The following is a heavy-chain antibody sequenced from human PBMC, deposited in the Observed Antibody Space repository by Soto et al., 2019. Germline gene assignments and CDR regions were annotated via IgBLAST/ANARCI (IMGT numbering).Heavy chain of an antibody. CDR2: IYHSGST. CDR1: GGSISSGGYS. D-gene: IGHD4-17*01. V-gene: IGHV4-30-2*01. CDR3: ARALTRLRPLVWFDP. Sequence: PSETLSLTCAVSGGSISSGGYSWSWVRQPPGKGLEWIGYIYHSGSTYYNPSLKSRVTISVDRSKNQFSLKLSSVTAADTAVYYCARALTRLRPLVWFDPWGQGTLVTVSS. J-gene: IGHJ5*02.